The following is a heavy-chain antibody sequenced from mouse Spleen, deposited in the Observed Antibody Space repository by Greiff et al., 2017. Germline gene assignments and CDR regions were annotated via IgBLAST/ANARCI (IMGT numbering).Heavy chain of an antibody. CDR3: TTGASYYYAMDY. Sequence: VQLQQSGAELVRPGASVKLSCTASGFNIKDDYMHWVKQRPEQGLEWIGWIDPENGDTEYASKVQGKATITADTSSNTAYLQLSSLTSEDTAVYYCTTGASYYYAMDYWGQGTSVTVSS. V-gene: IGHV14-4*01. J-gene: IGHJ4*01. CDR1: GFNIKDDY. CDR2: IDPENGDT. D-gene: IGHD1-2*01.